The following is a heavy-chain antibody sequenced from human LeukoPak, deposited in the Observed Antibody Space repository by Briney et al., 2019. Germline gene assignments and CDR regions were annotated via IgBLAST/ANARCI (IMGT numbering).Heavy chain of an antibody. CDR3: ARGGGGYYYYGMDV. D-gene: IGHD3-10*01. V-gene: IGHV1-69*13. Sequence: GASVKVSCKASGGTFSSYAISWVRQAPGRGLEWMGGIIPIFGTANYAQKFQGRVTITADESTSTAYMELSSLRSEDTAVYYCARGGGGYYYYGMDVWGKGTTVTVSS. CDR1: GGTFSSYA. CDR2: IIPIFGTA. J-gene: IGHJ6*04.